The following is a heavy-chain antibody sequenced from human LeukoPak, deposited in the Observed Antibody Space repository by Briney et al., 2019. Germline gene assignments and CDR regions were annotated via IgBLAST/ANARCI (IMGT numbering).Heavy chain of an antibody. J-gene: IGHJ3*02. CDR3: ARDGYQAFDI. CDR1: GGSISGGYYY. D-gene: IGHD5-12*01. V-gene: IGHV4-61*02. Sequence: SETLSLTCTVSGGSISGGYYYWGWVRQPAGKGLEWIGRIYTSGSSNYNPSLKNRVTISVDTSKNQFSLKLSSVTAADTAVYYCARDGYQAFDIRGQGTMVTVSS. CDR2: IYTSGSS.